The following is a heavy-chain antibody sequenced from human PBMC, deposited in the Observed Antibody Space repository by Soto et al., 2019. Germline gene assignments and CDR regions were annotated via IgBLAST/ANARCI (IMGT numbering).Heavy chain of an antibody. J-gene: IGHJ4*02. Sequence: EVQLVESGGGLVQPGGSLRLSCAAFGFSVSSNYMTWVRQGPGKGLEWVSVIYSGGSTHYADSVRGRFTISSNNSKNTLYLQMDSLRAEDTGVFYCARDNLHCSGGTCSPDPLGYWGRGTLVTVSS. CDR2: IYSGGST. V-gene: IGHV3-66*01. CDR1: GFSVSSNY. D-gene: IGHD2-15*01. CDR3: ARDNLHCSGGTCSPDPLGY.